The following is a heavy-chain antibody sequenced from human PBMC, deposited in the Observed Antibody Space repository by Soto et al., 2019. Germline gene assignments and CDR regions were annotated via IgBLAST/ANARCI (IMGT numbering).Heavy chain of an antibody. Sequence: PGGSLRLSCASSCFTFISYDMSWVRPAPGKGLEWVSGVSASGSITSYADSAKGRFTISRDNAKNTVFLQMSSLRAEDTAVYFCAKWDCSGGRCYRGFDYWGQGTLVTVSS. CDR2: VSASGSIT. J-gene: IGHJ4*02. CDR3: AKWDCSGGRCYRGFDY. CDR1: CFTFISYD. D-gene: IGHD2-15*01. V-gene: IGHV3-23*01.